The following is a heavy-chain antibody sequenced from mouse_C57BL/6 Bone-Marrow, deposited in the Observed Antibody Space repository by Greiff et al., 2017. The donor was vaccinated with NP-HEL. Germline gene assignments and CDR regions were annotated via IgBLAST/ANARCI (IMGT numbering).Heavy chain of an antibody. D-gene: IGHD2-3*01. CDR2: INPSSGYT. CDR1: GYTFTSYS. V-gene: IGHV1-4*01. Sequence: QVQLQQSGAELVRPGASVKMSCKASGYTFTSYSMHWVKQRPGQGLEWIGYINPSSGYTKYNQKFKDKATLTADKSSSTAYMQLRSLTSEDSAVYYCARRWLLDYWGQGTTLTVSS. CDR3: ARRWLLDY. J-gene: IGHJ2*01.